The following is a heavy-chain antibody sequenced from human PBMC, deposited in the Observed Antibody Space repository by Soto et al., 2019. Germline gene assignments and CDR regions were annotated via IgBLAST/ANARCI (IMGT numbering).Heavy chain of an antibody. J-gene: IGHJ4*02. CDR1: GYTLTELS. D-gene: IGHD2-2*01. Sequence: QVQLVQSGAEVKKPGASVKVSCKVSGYTLTELSMHWVRQAPGKGLEWMGGFDPEDGETIYAQKFQGRVTMTEDTSTDTAYMELSSLRSEDTAVYYCATGDCSSTSCSMPLVDWGQGTLVTVSS. CDR3: ATGDCSSTSCSMPLVD. CDR2: FDPEDGET. V-gene: IGHV1-24*01.